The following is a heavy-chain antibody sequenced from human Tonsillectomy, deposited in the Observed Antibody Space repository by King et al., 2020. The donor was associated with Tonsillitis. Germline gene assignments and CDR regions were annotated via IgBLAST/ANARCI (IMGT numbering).Heavy chain of an antibody. D-gene: IGHD5/OR15-5a*01. CDR2: FDPEEGER. CDR1: GYTLTELS. J-gene: IGHJ6*02. V-gene: IGHV1-24*01. Sequence: VQLVQSGAEVKKPGASVKVSCKVSGYTLTELSIHWVRQAPGKGLEWMGGFDPEEGERIYAQKFQGRVTMTEETSTATAYMDLSSLRSEDTAVYYCATENSVYLYQYGMDVWGQGTTVTVSS. CDR3: ATENSVYLYQYGMDV.